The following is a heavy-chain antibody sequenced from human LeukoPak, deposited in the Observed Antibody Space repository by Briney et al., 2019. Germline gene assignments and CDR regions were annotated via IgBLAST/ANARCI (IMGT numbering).Heavy chain of an antibody. CDR3: ARGSKSITIFGVVNRGPFNY. V-gene: IGHV1-2*02. CDR2: INPNSGGT. J-gene: IGHJ4*02. Sequence: GASVKVSCKASGYTFTGYYMHWLRQAPGQGLEWMGWINPNSGGTNYAQKFQGRVTMTRDTSISTAYMELSRLRSDDTAVYYCARGSKSITIFGVVNRGPFNYWGQGTLVTVSS. CDR1: GYTFTGYY. D-gene: IGHD3-3*01.